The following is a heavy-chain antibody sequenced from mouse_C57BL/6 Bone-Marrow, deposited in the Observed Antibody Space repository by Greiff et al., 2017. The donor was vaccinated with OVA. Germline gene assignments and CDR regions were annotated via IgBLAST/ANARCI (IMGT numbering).Heavy chain of an antibody. V-gene: IGHV2-6-1*01. Sequence: VQLVESGPGLVTPSQCLSISCTVSGFSFTSYGVPWVRQPPGKGLEWLVVIWSDGSTTYNSALKSRQSISKDKSKSQVFLKMNSLQTDDTAMYYCGRQRVRNYAMDYWGQGTSVTVSS. J-gene: IGHJ4*01. CDR1: GFSFTSYG. CDR3: GRQRVRNYAMDY. CDR2: IWSDGST.